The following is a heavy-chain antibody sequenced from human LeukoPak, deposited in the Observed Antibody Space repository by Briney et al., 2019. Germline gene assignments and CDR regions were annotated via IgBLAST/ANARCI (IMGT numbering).Heavy chain of an antibody. J-gene: IGHJ4*02. V-gene: IGHV3-33*01. Sequence: GGSLRLSCAASGFTFSSYGMHWVRQAPGKGLEWVAVIWYDGSNKYYADSVKGRFTISRDNSKNTLYLQMNSLRAEDTAVYYCARSMVREYYFDYWGQGTLVTVSS. D-gene: IGHD3-10*01. CDR2: IWYDGSNK. CDR1: GFTFSSYG. CDR3: ARSMVREYYFDY.